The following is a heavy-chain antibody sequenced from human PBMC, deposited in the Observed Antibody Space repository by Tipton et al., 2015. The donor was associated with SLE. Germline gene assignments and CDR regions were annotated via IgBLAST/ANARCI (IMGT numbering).Heavy chain of an antibody. Sequence: LRLSCAISGDSVSSNSAAWNWIRQSPSRGLEWLGGTYYRSKWYNDYAVSVKSRITINPDTSKNQFSLQVSSVTPEDTAVYYCARLGPTGDLGDAFDIWGQGTMVTVSS. CDR1: GDSVSSNSAA. J-gene: IGHJ3*02. V-gene: IGHV6-1*01. CDR2: TYYRSKWYN. CDR3: ARLGPTGDLGDAFDI. D-gene: IGHD7-27*01.